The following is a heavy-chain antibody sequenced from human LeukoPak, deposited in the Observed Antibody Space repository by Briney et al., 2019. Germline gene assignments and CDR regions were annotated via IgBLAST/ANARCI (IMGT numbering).Heavy chain of an antibody. Sequence: GGSLRLSCAASGFTFSPYWMNWFRQAPGKGLEWVVLIKEDGSEELYDGSVEGRFTISRDSGKNSLYLQMNSLRAEDTAVYYCAGGAGWLSDYWGQGTLVTVSS. CDR1: GFTFSPYW. CDR3: AGGAGWLSDY. J-gene: IGHJ4*02. CDR2: IKEDGSEE. V-gene: IGHV3-7*03. D-gene: IGHD2-15*01.